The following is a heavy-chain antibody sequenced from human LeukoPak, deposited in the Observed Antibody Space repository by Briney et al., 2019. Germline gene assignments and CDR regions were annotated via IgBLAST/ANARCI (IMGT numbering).Heavy chain of an antibody. CDR1: GFTFSSYS. D-gene: IGHD3-22*01. V-gene: IGHV3-21*01. J-gene: IGHJ4*02. CDR3: ARDRRTYYYDSSGYDY. Sequence: TGGSLRLSCAASGFTFSSYSMNWVRQAPGKGLEWVSSISSSSSYIYYADSVKGRFSISRDNAKNSLYLQMNSLRAEDTAVYYCARDRRTYYYDSSGYDYWGQGTLVTVSS. CDR2: ISSSSSYI.